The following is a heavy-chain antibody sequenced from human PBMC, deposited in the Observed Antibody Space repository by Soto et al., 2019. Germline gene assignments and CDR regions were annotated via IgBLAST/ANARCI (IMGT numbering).Heavy chain of an antibody. CDR1: GYTFTSYG. J-gene: IGHJ5*02. CDR3: ARGGYCSGGSCYFKNWFDP. D-gene: IGHD2-15*01. V-gene: IGHV1-18*01. CDR2: ISAYNGNT. Sequence: ASVKVSCKASGYTFTSYGISWVRQAPGQGLEWMGWISAYNGNTNYAQKLQGRVTMTTDTSTSTAYMELRSLRSDDTAVYYCARGGYCSGGSCYFKNWFDPWGQGTLVTVSS.